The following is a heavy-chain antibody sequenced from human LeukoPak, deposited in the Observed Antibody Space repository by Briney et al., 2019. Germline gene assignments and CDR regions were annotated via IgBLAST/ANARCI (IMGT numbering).Heavy chain of an antibody. J-gene: IGHJ5*01. V-gene: IGHV4-61*02. CDR2: IYTSGST. Sequence: SQTLSLTCTVSGGSISSGSYYWSWIRQPAGKGLEWIGRIYTSGSTNYNPSLKSRVTISVDTSKNQFPLKLSSVTAADTAVYYCAREDSGWFAWFDPWGQGTLVTVSS. D-gene: IGHD6-19*01. CDR3: AREDSGWFAWFDP. CDR1: GGSISSGSYY.